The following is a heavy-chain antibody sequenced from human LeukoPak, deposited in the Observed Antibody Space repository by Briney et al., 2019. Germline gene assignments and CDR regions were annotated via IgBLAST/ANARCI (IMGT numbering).Heavy chain of an antibody. CDR3: ARGGWELQPVIDY. CDR2: INPNSGGT. Sequence: ASVKVSCKASGYTFTGYYMHWVGQAPGQGLEWMGWINPNSGGTNYSQKFQGRVTMTRDASISTAYMELSRLRSDDTAVYYCARGGWELQPVIDYWGQGTLVTVSS. V-gene: IGHV1-2*02. J-gene: IGHJ4*02. D-gene: IGHD1-26*01. CDR1: GYTFTGYY.